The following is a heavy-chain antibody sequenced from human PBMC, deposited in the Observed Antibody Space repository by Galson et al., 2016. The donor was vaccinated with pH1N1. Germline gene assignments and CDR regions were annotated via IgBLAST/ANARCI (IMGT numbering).Heavy chain of an antibody. D-gene: IGHD3-3*02. CDR3: ISDLGPLRES. J-gene: IGHJ4*02. V-gene: IGHV1-46*02. Sequence: SVKVSCKASGGIFNNYAISWVRQAPGQGLEWMGVIDPRSGGTTHAQKFQDLVTLARDMSTTTDYMELSSLNSEATAGYYCISDLGPLRESWGQGTLVTFS. CDR2: IDPRSGGT. CDR1: GGIFNNYA.